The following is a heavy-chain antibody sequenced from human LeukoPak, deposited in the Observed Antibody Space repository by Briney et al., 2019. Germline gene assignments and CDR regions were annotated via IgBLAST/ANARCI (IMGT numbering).Heavy chain of an antibody. CDR3: ARQHTYYDFWSGLDPPPYYYYYGMDV. J-gene: IGHJ6*02. CDR1: GGSFSGYY. CDR2: INHSGST. Sequence: SETLSLTCAVYGGSFSGYYWSWIRQPPGKGLEWIGEINHSGSTNYNPSLKSRVTISVDTSKNQFSLKLSSVTAADTAVYYCARQHTYYDFWSGLDPPPYYYYYGMDVWGQGTTVTVSS. V-gene: IGHV4-34*01. D-gene: IGHD3-3*01.